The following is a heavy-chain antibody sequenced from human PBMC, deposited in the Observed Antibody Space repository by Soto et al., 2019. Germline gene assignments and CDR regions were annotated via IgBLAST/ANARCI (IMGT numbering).Heavy chain of an antibody. D-gene: IGHD2-21*01. Sequence: QVQLQESGSGLLKPSQTLSLDCSVSGDSMRRGFHHWSWIRQTPGKGLQLIGYIDTNGDTHYDPSLRNRLNMSIVTTESRFSPKATSVTAADTAVYYCARGTVCYCPNDKYGFVFAHWGPGALVTV. J-gene: IGHJ4*02. CDR1: GDSMRRGFHH. CDR3: ARGTVCYCPNDKYGFVFAH. V-gene: IGHV4-31*03. CDR2: IDTNGDT.